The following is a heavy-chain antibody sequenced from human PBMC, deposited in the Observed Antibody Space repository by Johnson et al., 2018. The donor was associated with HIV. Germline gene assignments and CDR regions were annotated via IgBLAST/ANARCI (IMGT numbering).Heavy chain of an antibody. J-gene: IGHJ3*02. CDR1: GFIFSSYA. CDR2: ISYDGSNK. V-gene: IGHV3-30*04. CDR3: ARGDPEWFHAFDI. Sequence: QVQLVESGGGVVQSGRSLRLSCAASGFIFSSYAMHWVRQAPGKGPEWVALISYDGSNKYYADSVKGRFTISRDNSKNTLYLQMNSLRAEDTAVYYCARGDPEWFHAFDIWGQGTMVTVSS. D-gene: IGHD3-10*01.